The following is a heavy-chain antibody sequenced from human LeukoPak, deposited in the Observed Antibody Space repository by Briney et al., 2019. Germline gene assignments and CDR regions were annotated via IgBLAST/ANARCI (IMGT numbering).Heavy chain of an antibody. Sequence: PSETLSLTCTVSGGSISSYYWSWIRQPPGKGLEWIGYIYYSGSTNYNPSLKSRVTISVDTSKNQFSLKLSSVTAADTAVYYCARSQARGVPDYWGQGTLVTVSS. CDR1: GGSISSYY. CDR2: IYYSGST. D-gene: IGHD3-10*01. CDR3: ARSQARGVPDY. V-gene: IGHV4-59*01. J-gene: IGHJ4*02.